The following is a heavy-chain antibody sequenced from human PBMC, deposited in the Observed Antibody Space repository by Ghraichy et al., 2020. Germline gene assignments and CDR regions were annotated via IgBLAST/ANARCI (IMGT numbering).Heavy chain of an antibody. CDR3: ARSGVSGFDS. CDR2: IYYSGST. D-gene: IGHD3-10*01. Sequence: SETLSLTCTVSTGSISSYYWSWIRQPPGMGLEWIGYIYYSGSTNYNSSLKSRVTMSVDTSKNQFSLKLSSVTAADTAVYYCARSGVSGFDSWGQGILVTVSS. CDR1: TGSISSYY. V-gene: IGHV4-59*01. J-gene: IGHJ4*02.